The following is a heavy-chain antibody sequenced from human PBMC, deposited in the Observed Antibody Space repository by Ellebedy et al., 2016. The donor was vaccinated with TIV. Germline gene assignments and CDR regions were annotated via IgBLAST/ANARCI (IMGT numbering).Heavy chain of an antibody. J-gene: IGHJ6*03. Sequence: SETLSLTXTVSGGSISSDTDYWGWIRQPPGKGLEWIGTISYTGITYYKSSLKSRVTISVDTSKNQFSLQLSSVTAADTAVYYCARQPRYCSNGICYYYYYMDVWGKGTAVTISS. CDR2: ISYTGIT. CDR1: GGSISSDTDY. D-gene: IGHD2-8*01. CDR3: ARQPRYCSNGICYYYYYMDV. V-gene: IGHV4-39*01.